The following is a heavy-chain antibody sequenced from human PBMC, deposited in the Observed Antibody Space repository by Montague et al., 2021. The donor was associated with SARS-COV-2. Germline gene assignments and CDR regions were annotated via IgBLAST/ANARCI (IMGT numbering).Heavy chain of an antibody. V-gene: IGHV4-39*01. CDR1: GGSITTTSHY. Sequence: SETLSLTCTVSGGSITTTSHYWGWIRQPPGKGLEWIGSIYYSGYTHYNPSLKTRLTLSVDTSTNQFSLKLSSVTAADTAVYHCARLEPGPQGEESWGQGTVVIVSS. CDR3: ARLEPGPQGEES. J-gene: IGHJ5*02. CDR2: IYYSGYT. D-gene: IGHD3-16*01.